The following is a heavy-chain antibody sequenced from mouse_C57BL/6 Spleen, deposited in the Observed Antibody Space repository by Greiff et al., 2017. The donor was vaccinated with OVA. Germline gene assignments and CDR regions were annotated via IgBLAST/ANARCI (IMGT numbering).Heavy chain of an antibody. CDR3: ARGGDYDDAMNY. CDR1: GYTFTSYW. D-gene: IGHD2-4*01. Sequence: QVQLQQPGAELVKPGASVKMSCKASGYTFTSYWITWVKQRPGQGLEWIGDIYPGSGSTNYNEKFKSKATMTVDKSSSTAYMQLSSLTSEDSAVYYCARGGDYDDAMNYWGQGTSVTVSS. J-gene: IGHJ4*01. CDR2: IYPGSGST. V-gene: IGHV1-55*01.